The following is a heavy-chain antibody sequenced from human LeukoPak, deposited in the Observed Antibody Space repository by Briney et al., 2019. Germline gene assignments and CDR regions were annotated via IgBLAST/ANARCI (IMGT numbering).Heavy chain of an antibody. J-gene: IGHJ4*02. D-gene: IGHD3-3*01. CDR2: ISGSGGST. V-gene: IGHV3-23*01. Sequence: PGGSLRLSCAASGFTFSSYAMSWVRQAPGKGLEWVSAISGSGGSTYYADSVKGRFTISRDNSKNTLYLQMNSLRAEDTAVYYCAKGGYDFWSGYQPDCIDYWGQGTLVTVSS. CDR3: AKGGYDFWSGYQPDCIDY. CDR1: GFTFSSYA.